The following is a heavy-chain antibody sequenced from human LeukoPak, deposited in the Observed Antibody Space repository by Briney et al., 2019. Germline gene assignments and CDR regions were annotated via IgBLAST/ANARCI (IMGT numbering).Heavy chain of an antibody. CDR3: ARVPRRTIFGVAHYNWFDP. D-gene: IGHD3-3*01. CDR2: MNPNSGNT. V-gene: IGHV1-8*03. Sequence: ASVKVSCKAYGYTFTSYDINWVRQATGQGLEWMGWMNPNSGNTGYAQKFQGRVTITRNTSISTAYMELSSLRSEDTAVYYCARVPRRTIFGVAHYNWFDPWGQGTLVTVSS. CDR1: GYTFTSYD. J-gene: IGHJ5*02.